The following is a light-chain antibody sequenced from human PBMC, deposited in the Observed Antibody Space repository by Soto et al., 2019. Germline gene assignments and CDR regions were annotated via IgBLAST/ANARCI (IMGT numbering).Light chain of an antibody. CDR3: QHYDNFPPLRT. V-gene: IGKV1-27*01. CDR1: QGITKY. CDR2: TAS. Sequence: DIQMTQSPSSLSASVGDRVTITCRASQGITKYLAWYQQKPGKVPNLLIYTASTLQSGVPSRFSGSGSGTHYTFTISSLQPDDTATYYCQHYDNFPPLRTFGGGTKVEIK. J-gene: IGKJ4*01.